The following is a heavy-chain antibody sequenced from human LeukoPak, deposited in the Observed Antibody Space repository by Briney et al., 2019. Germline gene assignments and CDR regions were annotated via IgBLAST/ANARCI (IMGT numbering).Heavy chain of an antibody. CDR3: AREGFGGSYPVDY. CDR1: GFTFSSYS. Sequence: GGSLRLSCAASGFTFSSYSMNWVRQAPGKGLEWVSSISSSSSYIYYADSVKGRFTISRDNAKNSLYLQMNSLRAEDTAVYYCAREGFGGSYPVDYWGQGTLVTVSS. CDR2: ISSSSSYI. V-gene: IGHV3-21*01. D-gene: IGHD1-26*01. J-gene: IGHJ4*02.